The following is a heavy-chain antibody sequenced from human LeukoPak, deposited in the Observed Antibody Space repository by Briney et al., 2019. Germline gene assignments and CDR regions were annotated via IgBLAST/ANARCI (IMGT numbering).Heavy chain of an antibody. Sequence: GASVKVSCKASGYTFTSYDINWVRQATGQGLEWMGWMNPNSGNTGYAQKFQGRVTMTEDTSTDTAYMELSSLRSEDTAVYYCATDIGFIVVLDYWGQGTLVTVSS. D-gene: IGHD2-15*01. J-gene: IGHJ4*02. CDR1: GYTFTSYD. CDR3: ATDIGFIVVLDY. V-gene: IGHV1-8*01. CDR2: MNPNSGNT.